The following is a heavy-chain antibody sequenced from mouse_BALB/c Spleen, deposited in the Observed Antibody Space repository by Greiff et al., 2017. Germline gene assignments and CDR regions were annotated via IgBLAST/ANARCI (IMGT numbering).Heavy chain of an antibody. Sequence: VKLVESGPGLVAPSQSLSITCTVSGFSLTSYGVHWVRQPPGKGLEWLGVIWAGGSTNYNSALMSRLSISKDNSKSQVFLKMNSLQTDDTAMYYCASALLRLQAMDYWGQGTSVTVSS. J-gene: IGHJ4*01. D-gene: IGHD1-2*01. CDR2: IWAGGST. CDR1: GFSLTSYG. V-gene: IGHV2-9*02. CDR3: ASALLRLQAMDY.